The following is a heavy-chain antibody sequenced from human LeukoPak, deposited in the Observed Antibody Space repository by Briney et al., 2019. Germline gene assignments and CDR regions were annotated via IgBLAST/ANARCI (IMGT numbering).Heavy chain of an antibody. D-gene: IGHD3-22*01. CDR1: GGSISSYY. J-gene: IGHJ4*02. CDR3: ARDPDYYDSSGFDY. Sequence: SETLSLTCTVSGGSISSYYWSWIRQPAGKGLEWIGRIYTSGSTNYNPPLKSRVTMSVDTSKNQFSLKLSSVTAADTAVYYCARDPDYYDSSGFDYWGQGTLVTVSS. CDR2: IYTSGST. V-gene: IGHV4-4*07.